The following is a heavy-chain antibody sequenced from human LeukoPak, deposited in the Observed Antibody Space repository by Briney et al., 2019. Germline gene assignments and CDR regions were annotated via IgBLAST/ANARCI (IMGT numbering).Heavy chain of an antibody. Sequence: KTGGSLRLSCAASGFTFTTYSMTWVRQAPGKGLEWVSSISSSGTYTYYADSLKGRFTISRDNGKSSLFLQMNSLRAEDTAVYYCARQLDSYARPPNYFDSWGQGALVTVSS. V-gene: IGHV3-21*01. J-gene: IGHJ4*02. D-gene: IGHD2-2*01. CDR3: ARQLDSYARPPNYFDS. CDR2: ISSSGTYT. CDR1: GFTFTTYS.